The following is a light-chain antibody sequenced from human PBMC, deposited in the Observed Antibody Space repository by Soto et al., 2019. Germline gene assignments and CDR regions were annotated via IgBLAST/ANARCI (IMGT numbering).Light chain of an antibody. CDR3: QPYKNWPLT. Sequence: ELVLTQSPATLSVSPGGRATLSCRASQSIGDTVAWSQHKPGQNPRLRIYDTSTRDTVVPDRGSGRRSWPEGTRTINSLQYEDFAIYYCQPYKNWPLTFGGGTKVDIK. V-gene: IGKV3-15*01. CDR2: DTS. J-gene: IGKJ4*01. CDR1: QSIGDT.